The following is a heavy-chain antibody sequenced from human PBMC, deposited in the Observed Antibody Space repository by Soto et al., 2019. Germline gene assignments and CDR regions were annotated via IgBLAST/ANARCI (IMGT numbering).Heavy chain of an antibody. CDR2: IIPIFGTA. CDR1: GGTFSSYA. V-gene: IGHV1-69*01. Sequence: SVKFSCKASGGTFSSYAISWVRQAPGQGLEWMGGIIPIFGTANYAQKFQGRVTITADESTSTAYMELSSLRSEDTAVYYCAAVPVLRFLKWLPAYFDYWGQGTLVTVSS. D-gene: IGHD3-3*01. J-gene: IGHJ4*02. CDR3: AAVPVLRFLKWLPAYFDY.